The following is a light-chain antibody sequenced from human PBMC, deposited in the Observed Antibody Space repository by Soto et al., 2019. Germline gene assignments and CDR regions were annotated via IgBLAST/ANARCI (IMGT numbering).Light chain of an antibody. CDR2: GAS. J-gene: IGKJ1*01. CDR3: QQYGSSWWT. Sequence: EIVLTQSPGTLSLSPGERATLSCRASQSVSSSYLAWYQQKPGQAPRLLIYGASSRATGIPDRFSGGGSGTDFTLTISRLEPEDFAVYYCQQYGSSWWTFGQGTKVEIK. V-gene: IGKV3-20*01. CDR1: QSVSSSY.